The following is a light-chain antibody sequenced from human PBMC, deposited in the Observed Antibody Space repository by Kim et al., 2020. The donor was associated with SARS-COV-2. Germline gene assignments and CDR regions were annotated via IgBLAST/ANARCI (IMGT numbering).Light chain of an antibody. CDR1: QSVSSN. V-gene: IGKV3-15*01. Sequence: IVMTQSPATLSVSPGERATLSCRASQSVSSNLAWYQQKPGQALRLLIYGASTRATGIPARFSGSGSGTEFTLTISSLQSEDFAVYYCRQYNNWPPWTFGQGTKVDI. CDR2: GAS. CDR3: RQYNNWPPWT. J-gene: IGKJ1*01.